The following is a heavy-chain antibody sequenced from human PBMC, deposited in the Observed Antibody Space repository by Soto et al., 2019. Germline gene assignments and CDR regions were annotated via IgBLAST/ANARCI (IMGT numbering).Heavy chain of an antibody. J-gene: IGHJ6*02. V-gene: IGHV3-21*01. CDR1: GFTFNNFA. CDR3: ARDTRTGYCSGISCYYYGMDV. CDR2: ISSGGTYI. Sequence: GVLRLSCAASGFTFNNFAMNWVRQAPGKGLEWVSSISSGGTYIYYADSVKGRFTISRDNAKNSVYLQMNSLRPEDTAVYYCARDTRTGYCSGISCYYYGMDVWGQGTTVTVSS. D-gene: IGHD2-15*01.